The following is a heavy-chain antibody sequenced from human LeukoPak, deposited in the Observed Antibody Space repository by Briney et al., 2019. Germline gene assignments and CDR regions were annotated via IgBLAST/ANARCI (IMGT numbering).Heavy chain of an antibody. Sequence: SETLSLTCTVSAGSLSSYYWSWIRQPAGKGQEWIGRIYTSGSTNYNPSLKSRVTMSVDTSKNQFSLKLSSVTAADTAVYYCTRGSGYSLDYWGQGTLVTVSS. D-gene: IGHD3-22*01. CDR1: AGSLSSYY. J-gene: IGHJ4*02. V-gene: IGHV4-4*07. CDR3: TRGSGYSLDY. CDR2: IYTSGST.